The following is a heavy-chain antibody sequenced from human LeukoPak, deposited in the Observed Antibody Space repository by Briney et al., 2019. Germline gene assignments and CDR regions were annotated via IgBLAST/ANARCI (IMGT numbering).Heavy chain of an antibody. CDR1: GGTFSSYA. CDR2: IIPILGIA. Sequence: SVKVSCKAAGGTFSSYAISWVRQAPGQGLEWMGRIIPILGIANYAQKFQGRVTITADKSTSTAYMELSSLRSEDTAVYYCARDVDTAIPVEWGQGTLVTVSS. V-gene: IGHV1-69*04. CDR3: ARDVDTAIPVE. D-gene: IGHD5-18*01. J-gene: IGHJ4*02.